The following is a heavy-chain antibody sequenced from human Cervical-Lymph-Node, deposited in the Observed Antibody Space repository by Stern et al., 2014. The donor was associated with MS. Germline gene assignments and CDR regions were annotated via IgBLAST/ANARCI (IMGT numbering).Heavy chain of an antibody. V-gene: IGHV2-5*02. D-gene: IGHD4-11*01. Sequence: QITLKESGPMLVKPTQTLTLTCTFSGFSLSTGGVSVGWIRQPPGKALEWLALISWDDDKRYRPSLKSRLTITKDTSKNQVVLTMTNMDPVDTATYYCGHSLVRDFTNYVPXXXXWGQGTLVTVSS. CDR2: ISWDDDK. CDR1: GFSLSTGGVS. J-gene: IGHJ5*02. CDR3: GHSLVRDFTNYVPXXXX.